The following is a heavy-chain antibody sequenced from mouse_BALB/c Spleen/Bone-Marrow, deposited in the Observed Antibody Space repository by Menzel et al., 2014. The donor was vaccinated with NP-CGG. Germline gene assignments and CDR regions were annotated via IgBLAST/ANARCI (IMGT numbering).Heavy chain of an antibody. V-gene: IGHV1-31*01. Sequence: DVQLQESGPELVKPGASMKMSCKASGYSFTGYTISWVKQSHGKNLEWIGLINPYNGGTSYNQKFKDKATLTVDKSSSTAYMELLSLTSEDSAVYYCARYRDDYGYGDYWGQGSTLTVSS. CDR2: INPYNGGT. J-gene: IGHJ2*01. CDR1: GYSFTGYT. CDR3: ARYRDDYGYGDY. D-gene: IGHD1-2*01.